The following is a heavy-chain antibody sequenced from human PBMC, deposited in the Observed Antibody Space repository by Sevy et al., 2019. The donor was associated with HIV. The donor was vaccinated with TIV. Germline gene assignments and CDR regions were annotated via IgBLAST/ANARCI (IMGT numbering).Heavy chain of an antibody. CDR2: IRYDGSNK. V-gene: IGHV3-30*02. D-gene: IGHD3-10*01. CDR1: GFTFSTYE. Sequence: GGSLRLSCTASGFTFSTYEMNWVRQAPGKGLEWVAFIRYDGSNKYYADSVKGRFTISRDNSKNTLYLQMNSLRAEDTAVYYCAPLYYYGSGSPWGMDVWGQGTTVTVSS. J-gene: IGHJ6*02. CDR3: APLYYYGSGSPWGMDV.